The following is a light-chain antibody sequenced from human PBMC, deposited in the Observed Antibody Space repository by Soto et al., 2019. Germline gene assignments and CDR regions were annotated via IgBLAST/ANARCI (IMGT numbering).Light chain of an antibody. CDR2: SNN. Sequence: QSVLTQPPSASGTPGQRVTISCSGSSSNIGTNYAYWYQQLPGTAPKLLIYSNNQRPSGVPDRFSGSKSGTSASLAISGLRSEDEADYYCAAWDDSLRGPVFGGGTKLTVL. CDR1: SSNIGTNY. J-gene: IGLJ2*01. V-gene: IGLV1-47*02. CDR3: AAWDDSLRGPV.